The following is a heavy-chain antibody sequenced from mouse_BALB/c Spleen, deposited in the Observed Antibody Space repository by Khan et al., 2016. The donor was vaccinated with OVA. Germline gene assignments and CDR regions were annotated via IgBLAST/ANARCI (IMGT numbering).Heavy chain of an antibody. V-gene: IGHV3-2*02. J-gene: IGHJ3*01. CDR2: ISYSGST. CDR1: GYSITSDYS. D-gene: IGHD3-3*01. CDR3: ARGRAY. Sequence: EVKLLESGPGLVKPSQSLSLTCTVTGYSITSDYSWNWIRQFPGNTLEWMGYISYSGSTSYTPSLKSRISITRDTSKNQFFLQLNSVTAEDTATYYCARGRAYWGQGTLVTVSA.